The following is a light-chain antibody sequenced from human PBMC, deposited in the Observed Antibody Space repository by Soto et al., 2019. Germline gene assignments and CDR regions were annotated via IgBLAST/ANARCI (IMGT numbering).Light chain of an antibody. V-gene: IGKV1-5*01. Sequence: DVQMTQSPSTLSASVGDRVTMTCRASQSIGGWLAWYQQRPWKAPMLLIYDASSVESGVPSRSSGSRSGTKFHLASRNLQAEDVATYYCHQSQSYPYSFGEGTKREI. J-gene: IGKJ2*03. CDR3: HQSQSYPYS. CDR1: QSIGGW. CDR2: DAS.